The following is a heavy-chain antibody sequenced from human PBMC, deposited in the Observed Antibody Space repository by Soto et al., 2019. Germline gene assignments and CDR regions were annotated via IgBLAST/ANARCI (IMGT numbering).Heavy chain of an antibody. CDR3: ARHHGYSYAQDY. Sequence: EVQLVQSGAEVKKPGESLRISCKGSGYSFTSYWISWVRQMPGKGLEWMGRIDPSDSYTNYSPAFQGHVTISADKSISTAYLQWSSLKASDTAMYYCARHHGYSYAQDYWGQGTLVTVSS. CDR1: GYSFTSYW. D-gene: IGHD5-18*01. J-gene: IGHJ4*02. V-gene: IGHV5-10-1*03. CDR2: IDPSDSYT.